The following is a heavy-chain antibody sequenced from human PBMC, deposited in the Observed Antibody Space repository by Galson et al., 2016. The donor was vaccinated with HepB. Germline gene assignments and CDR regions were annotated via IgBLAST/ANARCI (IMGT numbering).Heavy chain of an antibody. V-gene: IGHV4-59*01. CDR1: GGSISNYY. J-gene: IGHJ4*02. CDR2: IYDSGSA. CDR3: ARVGLGSSWYGIFDY. Sequence: LSLTCTVSGGSISNYYWNWIRQPPGKGLEWIGYIYDSGSANYNPSLKSRVTISLDTSKNQFSLKLNSVTAADTAVYYCARVGLGSSWYGIFDYWGQGTLVTVSS. D-gene: IGHD6-13*01.